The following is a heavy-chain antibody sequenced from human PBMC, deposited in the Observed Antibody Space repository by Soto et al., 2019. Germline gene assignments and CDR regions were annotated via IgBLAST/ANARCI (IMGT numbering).Heavy chain of an antibody. J-gene: IGHJ4*02. CDR1: GGSISSSSYY. D-gene: IGHD3-10*01. V-gene: IGHV4-39*01. CDR3: ATLWGQD. Sequence: QLQLQESGPGLVKPSETLSLTCTVSGGSISSSSYYWGWIRQPPGKGLEWIGRIYYSGSTYYNPTLKRRPTISVDTSKNQFALKVSSVTAADTAVYYCATLWGQDWGQGTMVTVSS. CDR2: IYYSGST.